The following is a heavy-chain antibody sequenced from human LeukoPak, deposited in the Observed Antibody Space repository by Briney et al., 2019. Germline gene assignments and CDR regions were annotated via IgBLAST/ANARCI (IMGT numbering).Heavy chain of an antibody. V-gene: IGHV4-38-2*02. Sequence: SETLSLTCTVSGGSISSGYYWGWIRQPPGKGLEWIGSIYHSGSTYYNPSLKSRVTISVDTSKNQFSLKLSSVTAADTAVYYCARIGCSGGSCYFDGWGQGTLVTVSS. CDR3: ARIGCSGGSCYFDG. J-gene: IGHJ4*02. D-gene: IGHD2-15*01. CDR2: IYHSGST. CDR1: GGSISSGYY.